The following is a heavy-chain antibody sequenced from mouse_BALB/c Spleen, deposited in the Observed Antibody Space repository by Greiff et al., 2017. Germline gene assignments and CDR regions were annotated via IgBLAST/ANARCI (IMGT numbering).Heavy chain of an antibody. J-gene: IGHJ4*01. V-gene: IGHV2-2*02. CDR1: GFSFTSYG. CDR3: ARRRRDGGGMDY. CDR2: IGSGGST. Sequence: QVQLQQSGPGLVQPSQSLSITCTVSGFSFTSYGVHWVRQSPGKGLEWLGVIGSGGSTDYNAAFISRLSISKDNSKSQIFFRMNSLQANDTAKYYSARRRRDGGGMDYWGQGTSVTVSS.